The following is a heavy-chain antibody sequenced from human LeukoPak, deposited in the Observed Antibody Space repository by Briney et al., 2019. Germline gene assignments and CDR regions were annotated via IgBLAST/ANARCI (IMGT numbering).Heavy chain of an antibody. J-gene: IGHJ4*02. D-gene: IGHD3-10*01. CDR1: GFTFSNHA. Sequence: PGGSLRLSREASGFTFSNHAMRWVRQAPGKGLEWVCGICGHGISMYYADSVKGQFTISRDNSKRTLYLVMNSLRAEDTAVYYCAKEDGNYVSGRYYYFDYWGQGTLVTVSS. V-gene: IGHV3-23*01. CDR3: AKEDGNYVSGRYYYFDY. CDR2: ICGHGISM.